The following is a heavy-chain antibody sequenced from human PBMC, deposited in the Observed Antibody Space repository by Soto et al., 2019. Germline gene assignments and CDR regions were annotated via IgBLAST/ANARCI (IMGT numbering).Heavy chain of an antibody. CDR3: ARGYHGLRYFDWLLPFDY. Sequence: QVPLVQSGAEVKKPGASVKVSCKASGYTFTSYGISWVRQAPGQGLEWMGWISAYNGNTNYAQKLQGRVTMTTDTSTSTAYMELRSLRSDDTAVYYCARGYHGLRYFDWLLPFDYWGQGTLVTVSS. V-gene: IGHV1-18*01. CDR1: GYTFTSYG. D-gene: IGHD3-9*01. J-gene: IGHJ4*02. CDR2: ISAYNGNT.